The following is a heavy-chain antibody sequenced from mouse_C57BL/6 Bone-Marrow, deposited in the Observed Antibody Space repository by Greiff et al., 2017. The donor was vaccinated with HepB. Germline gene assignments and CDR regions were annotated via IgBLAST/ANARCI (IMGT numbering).Heavy chain of an antibody. J-gene: IGHJ3*01. Sequence: VQLQQSGAELVKPGASVKISCKASGYAFSSYWMNWVKQRPGKGLEWIGQIYPGDGDTNYNGKFKGKATLTADKSSSTAYMQLSSLTSEDSAVYFCARPWDYGTGWFAYRGQGTLVTVSA. CDR2: IYPGDGDT. CDR3: ARPWDYGTGWFAY. V-gene: IGHV1-80*01. CDR1: GYAFSSYW. D-gene: IGHD2-4*01.